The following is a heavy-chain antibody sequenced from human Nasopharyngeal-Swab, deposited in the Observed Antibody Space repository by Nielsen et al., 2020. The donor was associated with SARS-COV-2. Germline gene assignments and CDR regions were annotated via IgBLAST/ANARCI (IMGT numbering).Heavy chain of an antibody. J-gene: IGHJ4*02. D-gene: IGHD6-6*01. CDR2: INHSGST. CDR3: AREYSSSSALLDY. CDR1: GGSFSGYY. V-gene: IGHV4-34*01. Sequence: GSLRLSCALYGGSFSGYYWSWNRQPPGKGLEWIGEINHSGSTNYNPSLKSRVTISVDTSKNQFSLKLSSVTAADTAVYYCAREYSSSSALLDYWGQGTLVTVSS.